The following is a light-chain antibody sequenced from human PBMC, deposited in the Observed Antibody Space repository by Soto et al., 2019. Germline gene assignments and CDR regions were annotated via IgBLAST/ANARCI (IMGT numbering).Light chain of an antibody. CDR3: QQYYGTPRT. CDR1: QSVLFSSNNKNY. V-gene: IGKV4-1*01. Sequence: DIVMTQSPDSLGVSLGERATINCKSSQSVLFSSNNKNYLAWFQQKPGQPPKLPIYWASTRESGVPDRFTGSGSGTDFTLTISSLQAEDAAVYYCQQYYGTPRTFGQGTKVDIK. J-gene: IGKJ1*01. CDR2: WAS.